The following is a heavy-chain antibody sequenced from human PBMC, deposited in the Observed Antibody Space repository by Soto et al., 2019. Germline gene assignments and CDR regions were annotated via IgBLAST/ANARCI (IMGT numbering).Heavy chain of an antibody. V-gene: IGHV1-24*01. D-gene: IGHD1-1*01. CDR1: GYTLTELS. J-gene: IGHJ5*02. CDR2: FDPEDGET. CDR3: ATGTTRTTPLYNWFDP. Sequence: QVQLVQSGAEVKKPGASVKVSCKVSGYTLTELSMHWVRQAPGKGLEWMGGFDPEDGETIYAQKFQGRVTMTEDTXTXXAYMELSSLRSEDTAVYYCATGTTRTTPLYNWFDPWGQGTLVTVSS.